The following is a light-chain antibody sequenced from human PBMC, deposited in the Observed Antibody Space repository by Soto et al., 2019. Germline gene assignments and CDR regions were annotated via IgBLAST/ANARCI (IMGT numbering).Light chain of an antibody. CDR3: HQYDNAPQT. CDR2: GAS. CDR1: QSVSNNY. Sequence: EIVLTQSPATLSLSPGERATLSCRASQSVSNNYLAWYQQKPGQAPRLLIYGASNRATGIPDRFSGSGSGTDFSLTISRLEPEDFAVYYCHQYDNAPQTYGQGTKVDIK. J-gene: IGKJ2*01. V-gene: IGKV3-20*01.